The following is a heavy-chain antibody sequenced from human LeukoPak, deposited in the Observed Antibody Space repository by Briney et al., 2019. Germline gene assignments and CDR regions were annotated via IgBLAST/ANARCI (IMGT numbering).Heavy chain of an antibody. V-gene: IGHV4-34*01. J-gene: IGHJ4*02. CDR3: ARSSVVAATLIFDY. CDR1: GGSFSGYY. Sequence: SETLSLTCAVYGGSFSGYYWSWIRQPPGKGLEWIGEINHSGSTNYNPSLKSRVTISVDTSKNRFSLKLSSVTAADTAVYYCARSSVVAATLIFDYWGQGTLVTVSS. D-gene: IGHD2-15*01. CDR2: INHSGST.